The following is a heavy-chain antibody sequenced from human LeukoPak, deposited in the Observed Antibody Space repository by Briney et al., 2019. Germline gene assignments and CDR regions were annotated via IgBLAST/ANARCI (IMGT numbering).Heavy chain of an antibody. Sequence: GGSLRLSCAASGFTFSTYAISWVRQAPGKGLEWVAVIWYDGSNKYYADSVKGRFTISRDNSKNTLYLQMNSLRAEDTAVYYCASGSSGYPPYWGQGTLVTVSS. CDR1: GFTFSTYA. CDR3: ASGSSGYPPY. D-gene: IGHD3-22*01. J-gene: IGHJ4*02. V-gene: IGHV3-33*08. CDR2: IWYDGSNK.